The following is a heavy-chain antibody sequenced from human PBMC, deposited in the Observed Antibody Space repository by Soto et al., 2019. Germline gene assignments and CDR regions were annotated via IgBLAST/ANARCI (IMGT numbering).Heavy chain of an antibody. CDR3: AKTGSGWYFDY. D-gene: IGHD6-19*01. CDR1: GFIFISYG. V-gene: IGHV3-30*18. Sequence: GGSLRLSCAASGFIFISYGMHWVRQAPGKGLEWVALISYDGINKYYADSVKGRFTISRDNSKNMVYLQMNSLRAEDTAVYYCAKTGSGWYFDYWGQGTLVTVSS. CDR2: ISYDGINK. J-gene: IGHJ4*02.